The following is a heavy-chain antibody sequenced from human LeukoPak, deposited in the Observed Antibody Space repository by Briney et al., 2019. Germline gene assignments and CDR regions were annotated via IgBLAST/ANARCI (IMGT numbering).Heavy chain of an antibody. CDR1: GGSISSYY. CDR3: ARGVSSYRSAWYFDL. V-gene: IGHV4-4*07. J-gene: IGHJ2*01. D-gene: IGHD3-16*02. Sequence: SETLSLTCTVSGGSISSYYWSWIRQPAGKGLEWIGRIYTSGSTNYNPSLKSRVTMSVDTSKNQFSLKLSSVTAADTAVYFCARGVSSYRSAWYFDLWGRGTLVTVSS. CDR2: IYTSGST.